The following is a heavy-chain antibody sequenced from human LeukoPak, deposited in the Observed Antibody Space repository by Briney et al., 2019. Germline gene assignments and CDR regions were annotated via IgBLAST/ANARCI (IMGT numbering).Heavy chain of an antibody. Sequence: SETLSLTCTVSGGSVSSGSYYWSWIRQPPGKGLEWIGYIYYSGSTNYNPSLKSRVTISVDTSKNQFSLKLSSVTAADTAVYYCARGDCSSTSCYVWYFDLWGRGTLVTDSS. CDR3: ARGDCSSTSCYVWYFDL. V-gene: IGHV4-61*01. D-gene: IGHD2-2*01. CDR2: IYYSGST. J-gene: IGHJ2*01. CDR1: GGSVSSGSYY.